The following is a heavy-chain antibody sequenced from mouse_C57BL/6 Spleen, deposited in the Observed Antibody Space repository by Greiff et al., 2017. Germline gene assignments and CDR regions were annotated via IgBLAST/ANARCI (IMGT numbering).Heavy chain of an antibody. CDR1: GYTFTSYW. D-gene: IGHD1-1*01. J-gene: IGHJ1*03. CDR2: IDPSDSET. Sequence: QVQLQQPGAELVRPGSSVKLSCKASGYTFTSYWMHWVKQRPIQGLEWIGNIDPSDSETHYNQKFKDKATLTVDKSSSTAYMQLSSLTSEDSAVYYYARGGYYGSSLDFDVWGTGTTVTVSS. CDR3: ARGGYYGSSLDFDV. V-gene: IGHV1-52*01.